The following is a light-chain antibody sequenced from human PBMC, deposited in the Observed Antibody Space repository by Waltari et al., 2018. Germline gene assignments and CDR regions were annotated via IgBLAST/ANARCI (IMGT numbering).Light chain of an antibody. J-gene: IGLJ3*02. V-gene: IGLV2-11*01. CDR1: SSDVGGYNY. CDR2: EVS. CDR3: CSYAGSYTWV. Sequence: QSALTQPRPVSGSPGQSVTISCTGTSSDVGGYNYVSWYQQHPGKAPKLMIYEVSKRPSGVPDRFSGSKSGNTASLTISGLQADDEADYYCCSYAGSYTWVFGGGTKLTVL.